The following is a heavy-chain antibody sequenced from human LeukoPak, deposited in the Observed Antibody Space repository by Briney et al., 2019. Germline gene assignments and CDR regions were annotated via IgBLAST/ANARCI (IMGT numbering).Heavy chain of an antibody. D-gene: IGHD3-10*01. V-gene: IGHV3-23*01. CDR3: ARDQWYYYGSGSLNY. CDR2: IDGRGGST. CDR1: GLIFSNYA. J-gene: IGHJ4*02. Sequence: RPRGSLRLSCVASGLIFSNYAMTWVRQAPGKGLEWLSSIDGRGGSTYYAQPVKGRFTISRDNSKNTLYLQMNSLRAEDTAVYYCARDQWYYYGSGSLNYWGQGTLVTVSS.